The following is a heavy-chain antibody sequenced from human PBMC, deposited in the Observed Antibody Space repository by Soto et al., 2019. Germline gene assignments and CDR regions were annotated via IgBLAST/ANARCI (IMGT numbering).Heavy chain of an antibody. CDR1: GYPVTAYY. CDR3: ACGGGVGVAGSAAFDM. D-gene: IGHD6-19*01. CDR2: INPATGAA. V-gene: IGHV1-2*02. Sequence: QLHLVQSGAVVKKPGASVTVSCSASGYPVTAYYMHWVRQAPGRGLEWMGGINPATGAAKYTQTFQGRGPQTRATSTNSYFMDLSGLTSSDTAVFYGACGGGVGVAGSAAFDMWGQGTLVTVSS. J-gene: IGHJ3*02.